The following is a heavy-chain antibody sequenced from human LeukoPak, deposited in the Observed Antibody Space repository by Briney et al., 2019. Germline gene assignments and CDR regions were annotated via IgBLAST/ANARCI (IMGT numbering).Heavy chain of an antibody. CDR3: ARVGRSWPDDAFDI. Sequence: SETLSLTCTVSAGSISSGDYYWSWIRQPPGKGLEWIGYIYYSGSTYYNPSLKSRITISVDTSKNQFSLKLSSVSAADTAVYYCARVGRSWPDDAFDIWGQGTMVTVSS. D-gene: IGHD6-13*01. V-gene: IGHV4-30-4*01. CDR2: IYYSGST. J-gene: IGHJ3*02. CDR1: AGSISSGDYY.